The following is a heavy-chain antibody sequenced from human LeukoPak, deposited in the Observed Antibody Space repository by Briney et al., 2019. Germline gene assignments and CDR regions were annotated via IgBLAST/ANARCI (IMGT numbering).Heavy chain of an antibody. D-gene: IGHD3-10*01. Sequence: PGRSLRLSCAASGFTFSSYAMHRVRQAPGKGLEWVAVISYDGSNKYYADSVKGRFTISRDNSKNTLYLQMNSLRAEDTAVYYCARDRGFGEFVFDYWGQGTLVTVSS. J-gene: IGHJ4*02. CDR1: GFTFSSYA. V-gene: IGHV3-30-3*01. CDR2: ISYDGSNK. CDR3: ARDRGFGEFVFDY.